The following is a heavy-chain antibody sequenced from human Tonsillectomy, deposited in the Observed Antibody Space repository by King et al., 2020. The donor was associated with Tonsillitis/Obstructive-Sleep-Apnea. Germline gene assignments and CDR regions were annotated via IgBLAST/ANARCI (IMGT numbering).Heavy chain of an antibody. CDR1: GFTFSSYW. V-gene: IGHV3-7*01. CDR2: IKKDGHEE. CDR3: ARGARYYDTSGRDAFDI. D-gene: IGHD3-22*01. Sequence: VQLVESGGDLVQPGGSLRLSCAASGFTFSSYWMNWVRQAPGKGLEWVANIKKDGHEEYYVDSVKGLFTISRDNAKNSLSLQMNSLRAEDTAVYYCARGARYYDTSGRDAFDIWGQGTRVTVSS. J-gene: IGHJ3*02.